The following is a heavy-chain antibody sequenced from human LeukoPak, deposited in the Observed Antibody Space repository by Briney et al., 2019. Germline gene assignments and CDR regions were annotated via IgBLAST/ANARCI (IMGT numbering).Heavy chain of an antibody. CDR2: IYHSGST. J-gene: IGHJ4*02. Sequence: PSETLSLTCTVSGGSISTYYWSWIRQPPGKGLEWIGYIYHSGSTYYNPSLKSRVTISVDRSKNQFSLKLSSVTAADTAVYYCARVLSTGIAARPEDYWGQGTLVTVSS. D-gene: IGHD6-6*01. V-gene: IGHV4-59*12. CDR3: ARVLSTGIAARPEDY. CDR1: GGSISTYY.